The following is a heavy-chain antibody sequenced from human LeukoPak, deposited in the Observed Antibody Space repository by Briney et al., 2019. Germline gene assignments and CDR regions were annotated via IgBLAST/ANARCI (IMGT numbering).Heavy chain of an antibody. CDR2: INPNSGGT. CDR3: ASQGAVKEKDYYYYGMDV. Sequence: ASVKVSCKASGYTFTGYYMHWVRQAPGQGLEWMGRINPNSGGTNYAQKFQGRVTMTRDTSISTAYMGLSRLRSDDTAVYYCASQGAVKEKDYYYYGMDVWGQGTTVTVSS. D-gene: IGHD6-19*01. V-gene: IGHV1-2*06. J-gene: IGHJ6*02. CDR1: GYTFTGYY.